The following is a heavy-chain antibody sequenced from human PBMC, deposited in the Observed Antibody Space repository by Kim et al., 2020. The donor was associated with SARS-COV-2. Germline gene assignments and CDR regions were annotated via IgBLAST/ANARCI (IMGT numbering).Heavy chain of an antibody. Sequence: ASVKVSCKASGYTFTGYYMHWVRQVPGQGLEWMGWINPNSGGTNYAQKFQGRVTMTRDTSISTAYMELSRLRSDDTAVYYCASVRRSHHSSSRGGDWFDPWGQGTLVTVSS. J-gene: IGHJ5*02. CDR2: INPNSGGT. D-gene: IGHD6-6*01. CDR3: ASVRRSHHSSSRGGDWFDP. CDR1: GYTFTGYY. V-gene: IGHV1-2*02.